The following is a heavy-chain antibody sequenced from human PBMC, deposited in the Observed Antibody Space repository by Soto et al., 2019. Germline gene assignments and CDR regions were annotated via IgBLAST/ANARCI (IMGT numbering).Heavy chain of an antibody. CDR2: VYYSGTT. CDR1: GGSVSNKTYY. CDR3: TRTTAVPNTLRSRYFFDY. Sequence: SETLSLTCSVSGGSVSNKTYYWSWIRQPPGKRLEWIGYVYYSGTTNYNPSLKSRVTISVDLSKNQFSLRLSSVTTADTALYYCTRTTAVPNTLRSRYFFDYWGQGTLVTVSS. J-gene: IGHJ4*02. D-gene: IGHD4-17*01. V-gene: IGHV4-61*01.